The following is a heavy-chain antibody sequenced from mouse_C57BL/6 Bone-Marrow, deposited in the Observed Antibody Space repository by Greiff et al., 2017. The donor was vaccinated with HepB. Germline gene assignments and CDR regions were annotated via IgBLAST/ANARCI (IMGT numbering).Heavy chain of an antibody. J-gene: IGHJ2*01. CDR2: IYPGSGST. CDR3: ARPDGYDGNYFDY. CDR1: GYTFTSYW. Sequence: QVQLQQPGAELVKPGASVKMSCKASGYTFTSYWITWVKQRPGQGLEWIGDIYPGSGSTNYNEKFKSKATLTVDTSSSTAYMQLRSLTSEDSAVYYCARPDGYDGNYFDYWGQGTTLTVSS. V-gene: IGHV1-55*01. D-gene: IGHD2-2*01.